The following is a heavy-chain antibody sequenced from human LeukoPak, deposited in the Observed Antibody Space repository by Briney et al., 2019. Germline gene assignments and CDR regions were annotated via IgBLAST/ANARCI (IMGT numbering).Heavy chain of an antibody. D-gene: IGHD6-19*01. J-gene: IGHJ4*02. CDR2: ISYDETNK. V-gene: IGHV3-30*18. CDR3: TQDVSNGYRSVNFDY. CDR1: GFTFSYYG. Sequence: QPGGSLRLSCVASGFTFSYYGMHWVRQAPGKGLGWVAVISYDETNKYYTESVKGRFTISRDQSKNTLYLQMNSLRVEDTAVYYCTQDVSNGYRSVNFDYWGQGILVTVSS.